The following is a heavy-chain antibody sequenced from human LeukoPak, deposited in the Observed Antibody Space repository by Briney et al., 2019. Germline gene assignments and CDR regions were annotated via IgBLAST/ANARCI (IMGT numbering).Heavy chain of an antibody. CDR2: ISTSGSST. Sequence: PGGSLRLSCAASGFTFSSYAMTWVRQAPGKGLEWVSAISTSGSSTYCADSVKGRFTISRDNSKNTLYLQMNSLRAEDTAVYYCAKGGGYYGFQAGPYYMDVWGKGTAVTVSS. CDR1: GFTFSSYA. CDR3: AKGGGYYGFQAGPYYMDV. V-gene: IGHV3-23*01. D-gene: IGHD3-10*01. J-gene: IGHJ6*03.